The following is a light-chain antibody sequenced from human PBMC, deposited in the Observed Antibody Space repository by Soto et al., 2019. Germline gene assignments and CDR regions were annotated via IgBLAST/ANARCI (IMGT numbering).Light chain of an antibody. V-gene: IGKV4-1*01. Sequence: DIVMTQSPDSLAVSLGERATINCKSSQSVLYSSNNKNYLAWYQQKPGQPPKLLIYWASTPESGVPDRFSGSGSGTDFTLTISSLQAEDVAVYYCQQYYSTPPSYTFGQGTKLEIK. CDR2: WAS. J-gene: IGKJ2*01. CDR3: QQYYSTPPSYT. CDR1: QSVLYSSNNKNY.